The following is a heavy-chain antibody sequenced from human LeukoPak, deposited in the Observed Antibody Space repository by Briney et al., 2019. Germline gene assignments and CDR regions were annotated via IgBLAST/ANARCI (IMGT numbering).Heavy chain of an antibody. V-gene: IGHV4-59*01. CDR3: ARRRGGDFGMYYYYYMDV. CDR2: IYYSGST. J-gene: IGHJ6*03. D-gene: IGHD2-21*02. Sequence: SETLSLTCTVSGGSISSYYWSWIRQPPGKGLEGIGYIYYSGSTNYNPSLKSRVTISVDTSKKQFSLKLSSVTAADTAVYYCARRRGGDFGMYYYYYMDVWGKGTTVTVSS. CDR1: GGSISSYY.